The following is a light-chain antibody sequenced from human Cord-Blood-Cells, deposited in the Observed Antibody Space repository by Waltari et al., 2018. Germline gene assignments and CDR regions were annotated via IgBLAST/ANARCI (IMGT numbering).Light chain of an antibody. Sequence: QSALTQPASVSGSPGQSITISCTGTSSDVGGYNYVSWYQLHPGKAPKLMIYEVSNRPSGVSNRFSGSKSGNTASLTISGLQAEDEADYYCSSYTSSSTVFGGGTKLTVL. CDR1: SSDVGGYNY. CDR2: EVS. V-gene: IGLV2-14*01. CDR3: SSYTSSSTV. J-gene: IGLJ3*02.